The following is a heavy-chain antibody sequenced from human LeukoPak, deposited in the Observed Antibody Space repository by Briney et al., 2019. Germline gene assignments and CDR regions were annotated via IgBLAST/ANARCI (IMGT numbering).Heavy chain of an antibody. D-gene: IGHD3-10*01. CDR3: ARDGSRGSFYFDY. Sequence: PSQTLSLTCTVSGGSISSGSYYWSWIRQPAGKGLEWIGRIYTSGSTNYNPSLKSRVTISVATSKNRFSLKLSSVTAADTAVYYCARDGSRGSFYFDYWGQGTLVTVSS. J-gene: IGHJ4*02. CDR1: GGSISSGSYY. V-gene: IGHV4-61*02. CDR2: IYTSGST.